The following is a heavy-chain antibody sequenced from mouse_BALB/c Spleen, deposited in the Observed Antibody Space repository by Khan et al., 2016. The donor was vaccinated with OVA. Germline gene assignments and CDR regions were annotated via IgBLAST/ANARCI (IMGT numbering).Heavy chain of an antibody. CDR2: IWSDGST. D-gene: IGHD2-10*01. CDR1: GFSLTDYG. J-gene: IGHJ4*01. V-gene: IGHV2-6-1*01. Sequence: QVQLKESGPALVAPSQSLSITCTISGFSLTDYGVHWVRQPPGKGLEWLVVIWSDGSTTYNSALKSRLSISMDNSKSQVFLKMNSLQTDDTAVYYCARQPYYHYYVMDYWGQGTSVTVSS. CDR3: ARQPYYHYYVMDY.